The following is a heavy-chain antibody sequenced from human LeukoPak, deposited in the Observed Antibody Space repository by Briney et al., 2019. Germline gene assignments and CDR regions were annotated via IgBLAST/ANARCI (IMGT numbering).Heavy chain of an antibody. Sequence: GGSLRLSCAASGFTFSDYYMSWIRQAPGKGLEWVSYISSSGSTIYYADSVKGRFTISRDNAKNSLYLQMNSLRAEDTAVYYCARDSEDIVVVPAEVWGQGTLVTVSS. CDR1: GFTFSDYY. V-gene: IGHV3-11*01. J-gene: IGHJ4*02. CDR2: ISSSGSTI. CDR3: ARDSEDIVVVPAEV. D-gene: IGHD2-2*01.